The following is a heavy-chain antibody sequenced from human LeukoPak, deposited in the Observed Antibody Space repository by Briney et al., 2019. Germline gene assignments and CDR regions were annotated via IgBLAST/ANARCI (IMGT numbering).Heavy chain of an antibody. CDR2: INSDGSST. Sequence: PGGSLRLSCAASGFTFSSYWMHWVRKAPGKGLVWVSRINSDGSSTSYADSVKGRFTISRDNAKNTLYLQMNRLTGEDPAVYYFTRMFTAMVPGLYLDRWGRGTLVTVSS. V-gene: IGHV3-74*01. CDR1: GFTFSSYW. D-gene: IGHD5-18*01. J-gene: IGHJ2*01. CDR3: TRMFTAMVPGLYLDR.